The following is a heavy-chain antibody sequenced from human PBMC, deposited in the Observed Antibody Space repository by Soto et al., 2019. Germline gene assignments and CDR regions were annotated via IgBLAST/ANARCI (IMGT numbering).Heavy chain of an antibody. D-gene: IGHD3-10*01. CDR2: IIPIFGTA. CDR1: GGTFSSYA. J-gene: IGHJ4*02. CDR3: ARISYYYGSGSYRSPNDY. V-gene: IGHV1-69*01. Sequence: QVQLVQSGAEVKKPGSSVKVSCKASGGTFSSYAISWVRQAPGQGLEWRGGIIPIFGTANYAQKFQGRVTITADESTSTAYMELSSLRSEDTAVYYCARISYYYGSGSYRSPNDYWGQRTLVTVSS.